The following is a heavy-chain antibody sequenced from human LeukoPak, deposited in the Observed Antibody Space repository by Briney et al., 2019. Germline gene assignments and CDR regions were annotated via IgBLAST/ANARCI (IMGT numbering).Heavy chain of an antibody. V-gene: IGHV3-73*01. CDR2: IRAKADDYAT. D-gene: IGHD2-8*01. CDR3: AREGMVYATTFDY. J-gene: IGHJ4*02. CDR1: GFTFSGSA. Sequence: GGSLRLSCAASGFTFSGSAMHWVRQTSGIGLEWVGRIRAKADDYATTYAASVKGRFTISRDNAKNSLYLQMNSLRAEDTAVYYCAREGMVYATTFDYWGQGTLVTVSS.